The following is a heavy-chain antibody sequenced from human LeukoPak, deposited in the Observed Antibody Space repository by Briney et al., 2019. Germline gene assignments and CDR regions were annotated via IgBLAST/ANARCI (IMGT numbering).Heavy chain of an antibody. D-gene: IGHD2-21*02. CDR2: ISSSGGAV. CDR1: GFTFSSYS. CDR3: ARDSSESGDQHDY. J-gene: IGHJ4*02. Sequence: PGGSLRLSCEASGFTFSSYSMNWVRQAPGKGLEWVSYISSSGGAVTYADSVKGRFTVSRDNAKSSLYLQMNSLRAEDTAVYYCARDSSESGDQHDYWGQGTLVTVSS. V-gene: IGHV3-48*04.